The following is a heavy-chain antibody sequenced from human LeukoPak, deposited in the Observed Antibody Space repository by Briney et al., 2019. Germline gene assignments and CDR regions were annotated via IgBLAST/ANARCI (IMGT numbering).Heavy chain of an antibody. CDR1: GFTFSGYW. J-gene: IGHJ4*02. D-gene: IGHD4-17*01. V-gene: IGHV3-74*01. CDR2: INIDGGST. Sequence: GGSLRLSCAASGFTFSGYWMHWVRQAPGKGLVWVSHINIDGGSTSYADSVKGRFTISRDNAKNTLYLQMNSLRVEDTAVYYCARGYYGDLTYYFDYWGQGTLVTVSS. CDR3: ARGYYGDLTYYFDY.